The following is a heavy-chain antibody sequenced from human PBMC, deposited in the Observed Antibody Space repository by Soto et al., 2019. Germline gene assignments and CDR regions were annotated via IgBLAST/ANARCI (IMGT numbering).Heavy chain of an antibody. CDR3: AREGSGSSFFDY. J-gene: IGHJ4*02. CDR2: THHSGTT. D-gene: IGHD3-10*01. CDR1: GGSISSSNW. V-gene: IGHV4-4*02. Sequence: QVQLQESGPGLVKPSGTLSLTCAVSGGSISSSNWWSWVRQPPGKGLEWIGETHHSGTTNYNPSLKSRGNISVDKSKNQFSLKLSSVTAADTALYYCAREGSGSSFFDYWGQGTLVTVSS.